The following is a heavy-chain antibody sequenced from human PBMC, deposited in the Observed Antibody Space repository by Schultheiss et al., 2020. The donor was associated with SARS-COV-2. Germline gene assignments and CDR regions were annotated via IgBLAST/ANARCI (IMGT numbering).Heavy chain of an antibody. CDR1: GYSISSGYY. V-gene: IGHV4-38-2*02. D-gene: IGHD6-13*01. CDR3: ARELSSSSFDY. J-gene: IGHJ4*02. CDR2: IYYSGST. Sequence: SQTLSLTCAVSGYSISSGYYWGWIRQPPGKGLEWIGYIYYSGSTNYNPSLKSRVTISVDKSKNQFSLKLSSVTAADTAVYYCARELSSSSFDYWGQGTLVTVSS.